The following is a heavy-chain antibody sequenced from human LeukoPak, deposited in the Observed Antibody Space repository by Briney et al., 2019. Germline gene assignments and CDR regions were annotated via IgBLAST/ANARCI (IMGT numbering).Heavy chain of an antibody. CDR2: IYYSGST. V-gene: IGHV4-59*08. CDR1: GGSISSYY. J-gene: IGHJ4*02. CDR3: ARGRGVPDY. D-gene: IGHD3-10*01. Sequence: PSETLSLTCTVSGGSISSYYWSWIRQPPGKGLEWIGYIYYSGSTNYNPSLKSRVTISVDTSKNQFSLKLSSVTAADTAVYYCARGRGVPDYWGQGTLVTVSS.